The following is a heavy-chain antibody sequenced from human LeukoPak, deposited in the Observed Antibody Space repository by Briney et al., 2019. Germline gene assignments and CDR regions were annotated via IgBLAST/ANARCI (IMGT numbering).Heavy chain of an antibody. V-gene: IGHV4-59*12. CDR3: AKNGQTGFSFDP. CDR2: IYYSGST. J-gene: IGHJ5*02. Sequence: SETLSLTCTVSGGSISSYYWSWIRQPPGKGLEWIGCIYYSGSTNYNPSLKSRVTISADTSKNQFSLRLNSVTAADTAVYHCAKNGQTGFSFDPWGQGTLVTVSS. D-gene: IGHD3-9*01. CDR1: GGSISSYY.